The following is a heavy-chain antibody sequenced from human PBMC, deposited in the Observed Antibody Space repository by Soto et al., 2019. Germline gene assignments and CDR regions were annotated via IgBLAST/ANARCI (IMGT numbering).Heavy chain of an antibody. CDR2: IIPIFGTA. D-gene: IGHD3-10*01. CDR1: GGTFSSYA. V-gene: IGHV1-69*01. J-gene: IGHJ6*02. CDR3: ARDIYYYGSGSYRYYYYGMDV. Sequence: QVQLVQSGAEVKKPGSSVKVSCKASGGTFSSYAISWVRQAPGQGLEWMGGIIPIFGTANYAQKFQGRVTITADESTSTAYMERSSLRSEDTAVYYCARDIYYYGSGSYRYYYYGMDVWGQGTTVTVSS.